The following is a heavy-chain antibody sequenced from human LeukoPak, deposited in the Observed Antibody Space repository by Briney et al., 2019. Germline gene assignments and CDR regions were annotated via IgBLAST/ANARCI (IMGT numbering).Heavy chain of an antibody. V-gene: IGHV3-23*01. CDR1: GFTFSSYA. Sequence: GGSLRLSCAASGFTFSSYAMSWVRQAPGKGLEWVSAISGSGGSTYYTDSVKGRFTISRDNSKNTLYLQMNSLRVEDTAIYYCAREVVVIATSSTDAFDIWGQGTMVTVSS. CDR2: ISGSGGST. D-gene: IGHD2-21*01. J-gene: IGHJ3*02. CDR3: AREVVVIATSSTDAFDI.